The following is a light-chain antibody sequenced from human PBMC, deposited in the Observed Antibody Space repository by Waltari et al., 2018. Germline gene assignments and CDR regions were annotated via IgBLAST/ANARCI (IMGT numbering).Light chain of an antibody. CDR2: EVS. CDR3: SSYTSSSTVV. Sequence: QSALTQPASVYGSPGQSITISCTGTRSDVGSYNLVSWYQQHPGKAPKLMIYEVSNRPSGVSNRFSGSKSGNTASLTISGLQAEDEADYYCSSYTSSSTVVFGGGTKLTVL. CDR1: RSDVGSYNL. V-gene: IGLV2-14*02. J-gene: IGLJ2*01.